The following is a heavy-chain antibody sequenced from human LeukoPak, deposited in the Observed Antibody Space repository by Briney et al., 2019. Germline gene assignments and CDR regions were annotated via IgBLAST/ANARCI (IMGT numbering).Heavy chain of an antibody. J-gene: IGHJ6*03. CDR3: ARARKYSNYDYYYYCMGV. V-gene: IGHV7-4-1*02. D-gene: IGHD4-11*01. CDR1: GYTFTSYA. CDR2: INTNHGKP. Sequence: ASVKVSCKASGYTFTSYAMNWVRQAPGQGLEWVGWINTNHGKPKYAQGFTGRFVFSLDTSVSTAYLQISSLKAEDTAVYYCARARKYSNYDYYYYCMGVWGKGTTVTVSS.